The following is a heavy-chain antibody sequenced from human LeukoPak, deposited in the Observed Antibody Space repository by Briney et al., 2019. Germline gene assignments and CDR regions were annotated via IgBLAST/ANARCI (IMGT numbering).Heavy chain of an antibody. CDR3: ASYSSGWFYDAFDI. J-gene: IGHJ3*02. Sequence: GGSLRLSCAASGFTFSSYWTSWVRQAPGKGLEWVANIKQDGSEKYYVDSVKGRFTISRDNAKNSLYLQMNSLRAEDTAVYYCASYSSGWFYDAFDIWGQGTMVTVSS. CDR1: GFTFSSYW. CDR2: IKQDGSEK. V-gene: IGHV3-7*01. D-gene: IGHD6-13*01.